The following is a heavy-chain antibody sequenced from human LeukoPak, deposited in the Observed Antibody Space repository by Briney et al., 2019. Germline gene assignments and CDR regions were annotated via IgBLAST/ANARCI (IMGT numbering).Heavy chain of an antibody. CDR2: IILILGIA. J-gene: IGHJ4*02. V-gene: IGHV1-69*04. Sequence: ASVKVSCKASGGTFSRYAISWVRQAPGQGLEWMGRIILILGIANYAHKFQGRVTITADKSTSTAYMELSSLRSEDTAVYYCARVPYYYDSSGYYYGWGQGTLVTVSS. CDR3: ARVPYYYDSSGYYYG. CDR1: GGTFSRYA. D-gene: IGHD3-22*01.